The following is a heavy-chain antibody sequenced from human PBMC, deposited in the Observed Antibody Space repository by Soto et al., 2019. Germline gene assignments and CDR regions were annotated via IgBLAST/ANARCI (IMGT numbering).Heavy chain of an antibody. D-gene: IGHD6-13*01. CDR1: GYTFSNFW. J-gene: IGHJ4*02. CDR3: ARSPRSSPYFDY. V-gene: IGHV5-51*01. CDR2: IYPGDHET. Sequence: RGESLKISCQCSGYTFSNFWIGWVRQLPGKGLEWMGIIYPGDHETRYSPSFHGKVTISADKSINTAYLQWNSLEASDTAFYFCARSPRSSPYFDYWAREPWSPSPQ.